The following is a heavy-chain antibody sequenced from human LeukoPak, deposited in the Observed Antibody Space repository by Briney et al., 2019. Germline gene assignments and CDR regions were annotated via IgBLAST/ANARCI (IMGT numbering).Heavy chain of an antibody. D-gene: IGHD1-26*01. CDR3: ARAPEWGKANYYYYMDV. CDR2: MNPNSGNT. Sequence: ASVKVCCKASGYTFTSYDINWVRQATGQGLEWMGWMNPNSGNTGYAQKFQGRVTMTRNTSISTAYLELSSLRSEDTAVYYCARAPEWGKANYYYYMDVWGKGTTVTVSS. J-gene: IGHJ6*03. CDR1: GYTFTSYD. V-gene: IGHV1-8*01.